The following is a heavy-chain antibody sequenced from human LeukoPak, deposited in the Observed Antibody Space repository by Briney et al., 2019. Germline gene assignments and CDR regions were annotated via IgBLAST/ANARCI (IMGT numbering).Heavy chain of an antibody. D-gene: IGHD1-26*01. Sequence: ASVNVSCKASGYTFTGYYMHWVRQAPGQGLEWMGWINPNSGGTNYAQKFQGRVTMTRDTSISTAYMELSRLRSDGTAVYYCARDRSGVGAKYYWGQGTLVTVSS. V-gene: IGHV1-2*02. CDR3: ARDRSGVGAKYY. CDR1: GYTFTGYY. CDR2: INPNSGGT. J-gene: IGHJ4*02.